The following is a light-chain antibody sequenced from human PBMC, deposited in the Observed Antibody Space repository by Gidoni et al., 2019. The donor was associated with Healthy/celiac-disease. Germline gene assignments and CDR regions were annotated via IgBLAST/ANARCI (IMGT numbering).Light chain of an antibody. J-gene: IGKJ1*01. CDR1: QSVSSSY. CDR2: GAS. Sequence: EIVLTQPPGTLSLSPGERATLSCRASQSVSSSYLAWYQQKPGQAPRLLIYGASSRATGIPDRFSGSGSGTDVTLTISRLVPEDFAVYYCQQYGSSPPWTFGRGTKVEIK. V-gene: IGKV3-20*01. CDR3: QQYGSSPPWT.